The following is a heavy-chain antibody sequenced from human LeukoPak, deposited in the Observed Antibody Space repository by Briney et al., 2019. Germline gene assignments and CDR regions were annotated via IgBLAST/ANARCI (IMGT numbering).Heavy chain of an antibody. J-gene: IGHJ4*02. V-gene: IGHV4-59*01. CDR2: IYYSGST. D-gene: IGHD3-22*01. Sequence: SETLSLTCTVSVGSISSYYWSWIRQPPGKGLEWIGYIYYSGSTNYNPSLKSRVTISVDTSKNQFSLKLSSVTAADTAVYYCARAHSSGYYVDWGQGTLVTVSS. CDR3: ARAHSSGYYVD. CDR1: VGSISSYY.